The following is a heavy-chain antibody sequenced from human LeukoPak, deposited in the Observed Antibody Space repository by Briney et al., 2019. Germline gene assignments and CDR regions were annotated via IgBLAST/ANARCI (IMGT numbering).Heavy chain of an antibody. CDR3: AREGTLGGRPADYEYYYYYGMDV. CDR1: GYTFTSYG. CDR2: ISAYNGNT. V-gene: IGHV1-18*01. D-gene: IGHD4/OR15-4a*01. J-gene: IGHJ6*02. Sequence: ASVKVSCKASGYTFTSYGISWVRQAPGQGLEWMGWISAYNGNTNYAQKLQGRATMTTDTSTSTAYMELRSLRSDDTAVYYCAREGTLGGRPADYEYYYYYGMDVWGQGTTVTVSS.